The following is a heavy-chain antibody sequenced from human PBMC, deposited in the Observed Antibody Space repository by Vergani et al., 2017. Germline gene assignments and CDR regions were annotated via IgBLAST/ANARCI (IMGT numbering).Heavy chain of an antibody. J-gene: IGHJ3*02. CDR3: ARDQDIVVVVAATVAFDI. V-gene: IGHV1-18*01. Sequence: QVQLVQSGAEVKKPGASVKVSCKASGYTFTSYGISWVRQAPGQGLEWMGWISPYNGNTNYAQKLQGKVTMTTDTSTTTAYMRLRSLGSDDTAVYYCARDQDIVVVVAATVAFDIWGQGTMVTVSS. CDR2: ISPYNGNT. D-gene: IGHD2-15*01. CDR1: GYTFTSYG.